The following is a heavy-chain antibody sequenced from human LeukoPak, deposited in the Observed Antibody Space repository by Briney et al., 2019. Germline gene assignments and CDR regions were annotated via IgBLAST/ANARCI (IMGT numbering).Heavy chain of an antibody. Sequence: GGSLILSCAASGFTFDDYAMHWVRQAPGKGLEWVSLISGDGGSTYYADSVKGRVTISRDNSKNSLYLQMNSLRAEDMALYYCAKDTYHLWSGYYTSAFDIWGQGTMVTVSS. J-gene: IGHJ3*02. D-gene: IGHD3-3*01. CDR3: AKDTYHLWSGYYTSAFDI. V-gene: IGHV3-43*02. CDR1: GFTFDDYA. CDR2: ISGDGGST.